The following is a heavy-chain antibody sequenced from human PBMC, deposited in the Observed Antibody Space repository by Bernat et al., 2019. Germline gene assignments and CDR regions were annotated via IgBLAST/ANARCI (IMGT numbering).Heavy chain of an antibody. Sequence: VQLVESGGGVVQPGRSLRLSCVASGFTFSDYSLHWVRQAPGKGLEWVAVVSYDGRNKYYADSVQARFIISRDDSENTLYLQMDSLKSEDTAVYYGGRDGEALYYYHGMDVWGRGTTVTVSS. V-gene: IGHV3-30*04. CDR2: VSYDGRNK. D-gene: IGHD3-10*01. J-gene: IGHJ6*02. CDR1: GFTFSDYS. CDR3: GRDGEALYYYHGMDV.